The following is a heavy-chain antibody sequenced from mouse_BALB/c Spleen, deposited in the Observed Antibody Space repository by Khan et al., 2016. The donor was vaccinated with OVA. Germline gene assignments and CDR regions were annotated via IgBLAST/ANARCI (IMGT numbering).Heavy chain of an antibody. V-gene: IGHV14-3*02. D-gene: IGHD2-3*01. CDR2: IAPANGNT. CDR3: ASPSYDPRDFEG. CDR1: GFNIKDTY. Sequence: QLVQSGAELVKPGASVKLSCTASGFNIKDTYLHWVKQRPEQGLEWIGRIAPANGNTQYDPKFQGKATITSDTSSDTSYLQLNRLTSEDTAVYYCASPSYDPRDFEGRGAENTVTVSS. J-gene: IGHJ1*01.